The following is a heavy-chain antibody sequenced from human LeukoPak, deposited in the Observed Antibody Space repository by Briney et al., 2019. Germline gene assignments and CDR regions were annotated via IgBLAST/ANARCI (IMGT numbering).Heavy chain of an antibody. V-gene: IGHV3-66*01. CDR3: ARNYYDILTGYYTYFDY. J-gene: IGHJ4*02. CDR1: GFTFSSYA. Sequence: GGSLRLSCAASGFTFSSYAMSWVRQAPGKGLEWVSVIYSGGSTYYADSVKGRFTISRDNSKNTLYLQMNSLRAEDTAVYYCARNYYDILTGYYTYFDYWGQGTLVTVSS. CDR2: IYSGGST. D-gene: IGHD3-9*01.